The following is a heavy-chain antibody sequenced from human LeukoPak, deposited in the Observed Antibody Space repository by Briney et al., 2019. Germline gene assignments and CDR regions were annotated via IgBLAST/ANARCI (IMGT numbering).Heavy chain of an antibody. J-gene: IGHJ4*02. CDR1: GFTFSSYA. CDR3: ARDTLPFHYDSSGYYGY. Sequence: GGSLRLSCAASGFTFSSYAMHWVRQAPGKGLEWAAVISYDGSNKYYADSVKGRFTISRDNSKNTLYLQMNSLRAEDTAVYYCARDTLPFHYDSSGYYGYWGQGTLVTVSS. D-gene: IGHD3-22*01. CDR2: ISYDGSNK. V-gene: IGHV3-30-3*01.